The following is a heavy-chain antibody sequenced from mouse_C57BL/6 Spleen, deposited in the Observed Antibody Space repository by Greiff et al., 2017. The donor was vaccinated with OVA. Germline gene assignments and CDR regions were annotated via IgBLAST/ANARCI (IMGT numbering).Heavy chain of an antibody. CDR3: ARELWRYYCDY. J-gene: IGHJ2*01. Sequence: QVQLQQSGPELVKPGASVKISCKASGYAFSSSWMNWVKQRPGKGLEWIGRIYPGDGDTNYNGKFKGKATLTADKSSSTAYMQLSSLTSEDSAVYFCARELWRYYCDYWGQGTTLTVSS. CDR1: GYAFSSSW. D-gene: IGHD1-1*02. CDR2: IYPGDGDT. V-gene: IGHV1-82*01.